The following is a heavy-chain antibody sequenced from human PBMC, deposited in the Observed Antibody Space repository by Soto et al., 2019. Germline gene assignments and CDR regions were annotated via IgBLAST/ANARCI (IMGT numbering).Heavy chain of an antibody. J-gene: IGHJ4*02. V-gene: IGHV4-31*11. D-gene: IGHD3-22*01. CDR1: VDSISRGGHY. CDR3: ARPYYDISGFYYFDY. Sequence: TLSITCAVSVDSISRGGHYWSWISQQPRKGVEWIGSIYYSGSTYSNPPLKSRVTISVDPYKNQFSLKLRSVTAAATAVYYCARPYYDISGFYYFDYWGQGTMVTVSS. CDR2: IYYSGST.